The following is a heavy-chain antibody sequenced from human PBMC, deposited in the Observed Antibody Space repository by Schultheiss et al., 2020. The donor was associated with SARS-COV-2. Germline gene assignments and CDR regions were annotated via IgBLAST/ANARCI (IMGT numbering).Heavy chain of an antibody. CDR3: ARHYYYYMDV. CDR1: GFTFSSYW. Sequence: GESLKISCAASGFTFSSYWIGWVRQMPGKGLEWMGIIYPGDSDTRYSPSFQGQVTISADKSISTAYLQWSSLKASDTAMYYCARHYYYYMDVWGKGTTVTVSS. CDR2: IYPGDSDT. V-gene: IGHV5-51*01. J-gene: IGHJ6*03.